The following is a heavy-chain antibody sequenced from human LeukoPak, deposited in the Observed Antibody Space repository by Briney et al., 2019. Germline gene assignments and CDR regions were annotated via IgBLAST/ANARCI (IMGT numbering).Heavy chain of an antibody. Sequence: GGSLRLSCAASGFTFSSYAMSWVRQAPGKGLEWVSTISGSGGSTYYADSVKGRFTISRDNAKNSLYLQMNSLRDEDTAVYYCARDRSSSAAPSLSYWGQGTLVTVSS. CDR1: GFTFSSYA. D-gene: IGHD6-13*01. J-gene: IGHJ4*02. CDR3: ARDRSSSAAPSLSY. CDR2: ISGSGGST. V-gene: IGHV3-23*01.